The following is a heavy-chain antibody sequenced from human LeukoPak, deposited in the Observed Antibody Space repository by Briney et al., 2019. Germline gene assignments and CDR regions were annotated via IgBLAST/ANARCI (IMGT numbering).Heavy chain of an antibody. V-gene: IGHV1-46*01. D-gene: IGHD2-2*01. CDR1: GYTFTSNY. Sequence: ASVKVSCKAFGYTFTSNYMHWVRQAPGQGPEWMGVISPSGGSTTYAQKFQGRVTLTRDMSTSTDYLELSSLRSEDTAVYYCAREFIVVVPAASRLYYYYMDVWGKGTTVTISS. CDR3: AREFIVVVPAASRLYYYYMDV. J-gene: IGHJ6*03. CDR2: ISPSGGST.